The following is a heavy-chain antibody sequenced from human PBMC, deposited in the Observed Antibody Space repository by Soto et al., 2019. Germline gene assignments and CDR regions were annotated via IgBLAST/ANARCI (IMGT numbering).Heavy chain of an antibody. CDR3: TRDLRRVVVPAAMPY. Sequence: QVPLVQSGAEVKKPGASVKVSCKASGYTFTSYGISWVRQAPGQGLEWMGWISAYNGNTNYAQKLQGRVTMTTDTSTSTAYMELRSLRSDDTAVYYCTRDLRRVVVPAAMPYWGQGTLVTVSS. D-gene: IGHD2-2*01. V-gene: IGHV1-18*01. CDR2: ISAYNGNT. CDR1: GYTFTSYG. J-gene: IGHJ4*02.